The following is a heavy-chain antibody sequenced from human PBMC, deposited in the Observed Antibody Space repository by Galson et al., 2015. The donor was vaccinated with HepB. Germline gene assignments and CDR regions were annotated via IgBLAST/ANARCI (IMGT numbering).Heavy chain of an antibody. J-gene: IGHJ3*02. CDR1: GDSVSSNSAA. Sequence: CAISGDSVSSNSAAWNWIRQSPSRGLEWLGRTYYRSKWYNDYAVSVKSRITINPDTSKNQFSLQLNSVTPEDTAVYYCARAAISLRCIAAALRGECELDIWGQGTMVTVSS. D-gene: IGHD6-13*01. V-gene: IGHV6-1*01. CDR3: ARAAISLRCIAAALRGECELDI. CDR2: TYYRSKWYN.